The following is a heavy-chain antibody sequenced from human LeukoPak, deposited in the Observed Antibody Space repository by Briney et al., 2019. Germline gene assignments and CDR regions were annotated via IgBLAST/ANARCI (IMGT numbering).Heavy chain of an antibody. CDR1: GFTFSTYS. V-gene: IGHV3-21*01. CDR3: ARHPWLVLVPYYYYYMDV. CDR2: ISSRRSYI. Sequence: KSGGSLRLSCAASGFTFSTYSMNWVRQAPGKGLEWVSSISSRRSYIYYADSVKGRFTISRDNAKNSLYLQINSLRAEDTAVYYCARHPWLVLVPYYYYYMDVWGKGTTVTISS. D-gene: IGHD6-19*01. J-gene: IGHJ6*03.